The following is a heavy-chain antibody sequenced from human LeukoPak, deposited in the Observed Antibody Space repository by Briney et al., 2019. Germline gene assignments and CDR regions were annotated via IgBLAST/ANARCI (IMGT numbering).Heavy chain of an antibody. CDR1: GYTFTSYY. J-gene: IGHJ4*02. D-gene: IGHD3-22*01. CDR2: INPSGGST. CDR3: ARGGSVIVVVIDFDY. Sequence: ASVKVSCKASGYTFTSYYMHWGRQAPGQGLEWMGIINPSGGSTSYAQKFQGRVTMTRDTSTSTVYMELSSLRSEDTAVYYCARGGSVIVVVIDFDYWGQGTLVTVSS. V-gene: IGHV1-46*01.